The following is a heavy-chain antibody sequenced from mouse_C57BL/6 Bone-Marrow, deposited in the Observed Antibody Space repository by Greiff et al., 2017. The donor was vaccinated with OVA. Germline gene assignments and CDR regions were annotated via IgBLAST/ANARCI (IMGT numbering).Heavy chain of an antibody. CDR1: GYAFSSSW. V-gene: IGHV1-82*01. J-gene: IGHJ2*01. D-gene: IGHD4-1*01. Sequence: QVQLQQSGPELVKPGASVKISCKASGYAFSSSWMNWVKQRPGKGLEWIGRLYPGDGDTNYNGKFKGKATLTADKSSSTAYMQLSSLTSEDSAVYFCAIPLGGVDYWGQGTTLTVSS. CDR3: AIPLGGVDY. CDR2: LYPGDGDT.